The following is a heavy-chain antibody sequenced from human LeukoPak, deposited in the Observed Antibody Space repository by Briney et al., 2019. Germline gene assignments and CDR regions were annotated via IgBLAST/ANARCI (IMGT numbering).Heavy chain of an antibody. J-gene: IGHJ1*01. CDR3: ARAPEYSSSPGHFQH. CDR2: ISYDGSNK. V-gene: IGHV3-30-3*01. D-gene: IGHD6-6*01. Sequence: GGSLRLSCAASGFTFSSYAMHWVRQAPGKGLEWVAVISYDGSNKYYADSVKGRFTISRDNSKNTLYLQMNSLRAEDTAVYYCARAPEYSSSPGHFQHWGQGTLVTVSS. CDR1: GFTFSSYA.